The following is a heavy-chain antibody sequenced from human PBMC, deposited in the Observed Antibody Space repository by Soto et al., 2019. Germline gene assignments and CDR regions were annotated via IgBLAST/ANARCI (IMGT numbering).Heavy chain of an antibody. CDR1: GGSISSYY. J-gene: IGHJ2*01. D-gene: IGHD3-16*02. CDR3: ANFIRYFDL. Sequence: QVQLQESGPGLVKPSETLSLTCTVSGGSISSYYWSWIRQPPGQGLEWIGYIYYTGSTNYNPSPTRRVTISVDTAKNQFSLQLRSVTAADTAVYYCANFIRYFDLWGRGALVTVSA. V-gene: IGHV4-59*01. CDR2: IYYTGST.